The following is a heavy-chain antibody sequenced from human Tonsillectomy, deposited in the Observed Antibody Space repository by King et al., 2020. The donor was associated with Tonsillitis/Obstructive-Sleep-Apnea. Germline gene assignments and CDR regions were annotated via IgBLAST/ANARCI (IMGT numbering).Heavy chain of an antibody. CDR2: IKEDGSIK. CDR1: GFTFSNSW. D-gene: IGHD6-19*01. CDR3: VRDSGWFAFDI. V-gene: IGHV3-7*04. Sequence: VQLVESGGGLAQPGGSLRLSCAASGFTFSNSWMTWIRQAPGKGLEWVANIKEDGSIKYYVDSVKGRFTISRDNARNSLYLQMNSLRDEDTALYYCVRDSGWFAFDIWGQGTVVTVSS. J-gene: IGHJ3*02.